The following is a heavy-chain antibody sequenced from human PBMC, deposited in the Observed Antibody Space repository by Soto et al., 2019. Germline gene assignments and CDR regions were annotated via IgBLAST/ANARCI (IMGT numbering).Heavy chain of an antibody. CDR2: IIPIFGTA. V-gene: IGHV1-69*13. J-gene: IGHJ5*02. CDR1: GGTFSSYA. Sequence: ASVKVSCKASGGTFSSYAISWVRQAPGQGLEWMGGIIPIFGTANYAQKFQGRVTITADESTSTAYMELSSVTAADTAVYYCARDRYNKNWFDPWGQGTLVTVSS. CDR3: ARDRYNKNWFDP. D-gene: IGHD1-1*01.